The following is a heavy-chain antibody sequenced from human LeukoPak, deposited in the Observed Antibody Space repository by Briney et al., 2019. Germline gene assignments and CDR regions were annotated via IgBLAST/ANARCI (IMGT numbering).Heavy chain of an antibody. CDR1: GFTFDDYA. V-gene: IGHV3-9*01. CDR3: ATYRSSGWYMPPNY. D-gene: IGHD6-19*01. J-gene: IGHJ4*02. CDR2: ISWNSGSI. Sequence: PGWSLRLSCAASGFTFDDYAMHWVRQAPGKGLEWVSGISWNSGSIGYADSVKGRFTISRDNAKNSLYLQMNSLRAEDTAVYYCATYRSSGWYMPPNYWGQGTLVTVSS.